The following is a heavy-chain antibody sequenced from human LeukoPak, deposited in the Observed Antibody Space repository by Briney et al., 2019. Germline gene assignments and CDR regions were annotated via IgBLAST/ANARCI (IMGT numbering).Heavy chain of an antibody. Sequence: GGSLRLSCAVSGFSVSGYWMTWVRRAPGKGLEWVANIKQDGGEKNYVDSVKGRFTISRDNAENSSFLQMNSLRAEDTAVYYCAREWQGGIAAAGTRIEGDYWGQGTLVAVSS. CDR2: IKQDGGEK. V-gene: IGHV3-7*01. CDR3: AREWQGGIAAAGTRIEGDY. CDR1: GFSVSGYW. J-gene: IGHJ4*02. D-gene: IGHD6-13*01.